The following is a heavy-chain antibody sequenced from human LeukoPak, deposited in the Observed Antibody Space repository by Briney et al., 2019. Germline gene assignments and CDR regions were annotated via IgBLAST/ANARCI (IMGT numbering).Heavy chain of an antibody. CDR2: INPKCGGT. CDR3: ARAADGMDV. V-gene: IGHV1-2*07. Sequence: ASVTVSFKSSGYTFTVYYMHWVRQPPAQGLGWMGLINPKCGGTNYSHNFQGRVTMTRDTSISTAYMELSRLRSDDTAVYYCARAADGMDVWGQGTTVTVS. J-gene: IGHJ6*02. CDR1: GYTFTVYY.